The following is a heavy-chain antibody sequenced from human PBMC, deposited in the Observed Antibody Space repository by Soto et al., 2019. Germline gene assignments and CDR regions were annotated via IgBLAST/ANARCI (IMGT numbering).Heavy chain of an antibody. CDR2: IWYDGSNK. CDR1: GFTFSSYG. Sequence: QVPLVESGGGVVQPGRSLRLSCAASGFTFSSYGMHWVRQAPGKGLEWVAVIWYDGSNKYYADSVKGRFTISRDNSKNTLYLQMNSPRAEDTAVYYCAREIGGAGSGNFQHWGQGTLVTVS. CDR3: AREIGGAGSGNFQH. D-gene: IGHD3-10*01. V-gene: IGHV3-33*01. J-gene: IGHJ1*01.